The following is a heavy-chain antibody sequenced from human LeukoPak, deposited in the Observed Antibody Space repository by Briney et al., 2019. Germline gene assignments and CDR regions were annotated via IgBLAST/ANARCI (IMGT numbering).Heavy chain of an antibody. D-gene: IGHD1-26*01. Sequence: GGSLRLSCAASGFTFNNFALNWVRQAPGKGLEWVANINQGGTQKFHLDSVKGRFTISRDNAENSLYLQMNSLRAEDTAVYYCARDPYSGSYGDYYYYYMDVWGKGTTVTISS. CDR2: INQGGTQK. J-gene: IGHJ6*03. V-gene: IGHV3-7*01. CDR1: GFTFNNFA. CDR3: ARDPYSGSYGDYYYYYMDV.